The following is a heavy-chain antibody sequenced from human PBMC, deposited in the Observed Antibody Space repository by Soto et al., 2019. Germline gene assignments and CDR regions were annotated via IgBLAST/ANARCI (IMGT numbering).Heavy chain of an antibody. V-gene: IGHV1-2*04. J-gene: IGHJ4*02. CDR1: GYTFTGYY. D-gene: IGHD6-6*01. Sequence: ASVKVSCKASGYTFTGYYMHWVRQAPGQGLEWMGWINPNSGGTNYAQKFQGWVTMTRDTSISTAYMELSRLRSDDTAVYYCARVSLGRSSSYYFDYWGQGTLVTVSS. CDR3: ARVSLGRSSSYYFDY. CDR2: INPNSGGT.